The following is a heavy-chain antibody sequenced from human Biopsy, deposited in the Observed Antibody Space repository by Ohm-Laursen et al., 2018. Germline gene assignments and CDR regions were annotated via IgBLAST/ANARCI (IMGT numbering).Heavy chain of an antibody. CDR3: ARSRGSSGIATIYYYGMDV. Sequence: SLRLSCAASGFTLSSFSMNWVRQTPGKGLEWVSTISSSSDNIYYVDLVKSRFTISRDNAKNSLYLQMNSLRAEDTAVYYCARSRGSSGIATIYYYGMDVWGQGTTVTVSS. V-gene: IGHV3-21*01. CDR1: GFTLSSFS. J-gene: IGHJ6*02. D-gene: IGHD3-10*01. CDR2: ISSSSDNI.